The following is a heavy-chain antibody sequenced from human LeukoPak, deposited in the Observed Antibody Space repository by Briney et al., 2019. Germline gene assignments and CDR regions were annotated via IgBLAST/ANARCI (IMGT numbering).Heavy chain of an antibody. CDR1: GFTFSSYS. J-gene: IGHJ1*01. D-gene: IGHD6-19*01. CDR3: AKDPYSSGTRGYFQN. Sequence: GGSLRLSCAASGFTFSSYSMNWVRQAPGKGLEWVSYISSSSSTIYYADSVKGRFTISRDNSKNTLYLQMNSLRAEDTAVYYCAKDPYSSGTRGYFQNWGQGTLVTVSS. V-gene: IGHV3-48*01. CDR2: ISSSSSTI.